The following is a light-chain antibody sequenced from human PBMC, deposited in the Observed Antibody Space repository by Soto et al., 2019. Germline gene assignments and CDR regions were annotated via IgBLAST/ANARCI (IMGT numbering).Light chain of an antibody. V-gene: IGLV1-51*01. CDR2: DNT. Sequence: QSVLTQPPSVSAAPGQKVTVPCSGSNSNIGKSYVCWFQQLPGAAPRLLIYDNTKRPSGIPDRFSGSKSGTSATLDITGLQTGDEADYYCGTWDSSLSAFVFGTGTKLTVL. J-gene: IGLJ1*01. CDR3: GTWDSSLSAFV. CDR1: NSNIGKSY.